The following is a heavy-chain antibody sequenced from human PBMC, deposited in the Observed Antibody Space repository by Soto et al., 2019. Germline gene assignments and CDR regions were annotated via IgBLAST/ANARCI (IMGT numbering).Heavy chain of an antibody. V-gene: IGHV1-69*13. CDR1: GGTFSSYA. Sequence: ASVKVSCKASGGTFSSYAISWVRQAPGQGLEWMGGIIPIFGTANYAQKFQGRATITADESTSTAYMELSSLRSEDTAVYYCARDRESSSWYLRVGIWGQGTMVTVSS. J-gene: IGHJ3*02. CDR3: ARDRESSSWYLRVGI. D-gene: IGHD6-13*01. CDR2: IIPIFGTA.